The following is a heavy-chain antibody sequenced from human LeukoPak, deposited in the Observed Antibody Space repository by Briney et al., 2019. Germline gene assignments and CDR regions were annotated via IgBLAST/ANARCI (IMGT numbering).Heavy chain of an antibody. D-gene: IGHD3-10*01. CDR2: IYYSGSG. CDR3: GREEALLWFGESPSGWLHL. V-gene: IGHV4-59*01. CDR1: GGPISSYD. Sequence: SETLSLTCTASGGPISSYDWSWIRQPPGKGLAWIGYIYYSGSGNYNPTLKCRVTISEDTSKHQFTLELSSVTAEDTAVDYCGREEALLWFGESPSGWLHLWGEGTVVTVSS. J-gene: IGHJ4*02.